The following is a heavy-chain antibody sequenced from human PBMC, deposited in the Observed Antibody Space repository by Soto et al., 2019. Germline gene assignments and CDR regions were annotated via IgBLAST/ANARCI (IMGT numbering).Heavy chain of an antibody. CDR3: ARRVGSSFQDYTMDV. Sequence: PGESLKISCKGSGYSFTSYWIGWVRQMPGKGLEWMGIIYPGDSDTRYSPSFQGQVTMSADKSISTAYLQWSSLKASDTAMYYCARRVGSSFQDYTMDVWGQGTTVTVSS. V-gene: IGHV5-51*01. D-gene: IGHD2-15*01. CDR2: IYPGDSDT. CDR1: GYSFTSYW. J-gene: IGHJ6*02.